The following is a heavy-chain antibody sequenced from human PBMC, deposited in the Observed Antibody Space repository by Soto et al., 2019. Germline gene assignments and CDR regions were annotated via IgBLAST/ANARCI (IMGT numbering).Heavy chain of an antibody. CDR3: AKDSRNWNDGGDFDY. J-gene: IGHJ4*02. V-gene: IGHV3-9*01. CDR2: ISWNSGSI. D-gene: IGHD1-1*01. Sequence: GGSLRLSCAASGFTFDDYAMHWVRQAPGKGLEWVSGISWNSGSIGYADSVKGRFTISRDNAKNSLYLQMNSLRAEDTALYYCAKDSRNWNDGGDFDYWGQGTLVTVSS. CDR1: GFTFDDYA.